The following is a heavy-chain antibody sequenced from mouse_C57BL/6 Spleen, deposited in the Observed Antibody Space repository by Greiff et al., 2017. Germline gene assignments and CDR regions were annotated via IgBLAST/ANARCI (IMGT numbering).Heavy chain of an antibody. V-gene: IGHV1-50*01. CDR3: ARGAGTYAMDY. CDR1: GYTFTSYW. Sequence: QVQLQQPGAELVKPGASVKLSCKASGYTFTSYWIQWVKQRPGQGLEWIGEIDPSDSYTNYNQKFKGKATLTVDTSSSTAYMQLSSLTSEDSAVYYCARGAGTYAMDYWGQGTSVTVSS. CDR2: IDPSDSYT. J-gene: IGHJ4*01. D-gene: IGHD4-1*01.